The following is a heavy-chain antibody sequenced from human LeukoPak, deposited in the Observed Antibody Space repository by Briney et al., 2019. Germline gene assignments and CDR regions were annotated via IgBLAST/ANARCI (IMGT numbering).Heavy chain of an antibody. J-gene: IGHJ4*02. CDR3: AGLIAAAGTRDY. CDR2: MNPNSGNT. D-gene: IGHD6-13*01. V-gene: IGHV1-8*03. Sequence: GASVKVSCKASGYTFTSYDINWVRQATGQGLEWMGWMNPNSGNTGYAQKFQGRVTITRNTSISTAYMELSSLRSEDTAVYYCAGLIAAAGTRDYWGQGTLVTVSS. CDR1: GYTFTSYD.